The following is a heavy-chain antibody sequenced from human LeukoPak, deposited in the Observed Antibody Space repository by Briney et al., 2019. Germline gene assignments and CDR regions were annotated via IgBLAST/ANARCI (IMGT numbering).Heavy chain of an antibody. D-gene: IGHD2-2*02. CDR1: GFTFSSYW. J-gene: IGHJ5*02. V-gene: IGHV3-74*01. Sequence: GGSLRLSCAASGFTFSSYWMHWVRQAPGKGLVWVSRINSDGSSTSYADSVKGRFTISRDNAKNTLYLQMNSLRAEDTAVYYCARGRYCSSTSCYNRGNWFDPWGQGTLVTVSS. CDR3: ARGRYCSSTSCYNRGNWFDP. CDR2: INSDGSST.